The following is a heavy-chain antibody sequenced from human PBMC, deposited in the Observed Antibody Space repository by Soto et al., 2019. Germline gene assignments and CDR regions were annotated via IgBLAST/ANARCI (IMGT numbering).Heavy chain of an antibody. Sequence: QVQLVQSGAEVKKPGSSVKVSCKASGGTFSNYAITWVRQAPGQGLEWMGAIIPLFGTADYAQKFQGRVTITADESTSTAYMELSSLRSEDTAVYYCARPKGSYSSGYYYFDYWGQGTLVTVSS. CDR3: ARPKGSYSSGYYYFDY. J-gene: IGHJ4*02. V-gene: IGHV1-69*01. CDR1: GGTFSNYA. D-gene: IGHD6-19*01. CDR2: IIPLFGTA.